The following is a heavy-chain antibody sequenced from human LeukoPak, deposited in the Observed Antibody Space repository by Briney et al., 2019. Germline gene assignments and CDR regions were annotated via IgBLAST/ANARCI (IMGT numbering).Heavy chain of an antibody. J-gene: IGHJ4*02. V-gene: IGHV3-23*01. CDR3: AKHIAARPSYFDY. CDR2: ISDSGGST. Sequence: GGSLRLSCAASGFTFSNYAMSWVRQAPGKGLECVSVISDSGGSTDYADSVRGRFTISRDNSKNTLYLQMNSLRAEDTAVYYCAKHIAARPSYFDYWGQGTLVTVSS. CDR1: GFTFSNYA. D-gene: IGHD6-6*01.